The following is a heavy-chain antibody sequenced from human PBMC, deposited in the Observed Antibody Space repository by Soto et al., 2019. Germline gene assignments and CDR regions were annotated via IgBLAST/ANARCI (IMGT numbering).Heavy chain of an antibody. D-gene: IGHD6-13*01. V-gene: IGHV3-30-3*01. CDR2: ISYDGSNK. Sequence: QVQLVESGGGVVQPGRYLRLSCAASGFTFSSYAMHWVRQAPGKGLEWVAVISYDGSNKYYADSVKGRFTISRDNSKNTLYLQMNSLRAENTAVYYCAREGYSSSWYLETAFDIWGQGTMVTVSS. CDR3: AREGYSSSWYLETAFDI. J-gene: IGHJ3*02. CDR1: GFTFSSYA.